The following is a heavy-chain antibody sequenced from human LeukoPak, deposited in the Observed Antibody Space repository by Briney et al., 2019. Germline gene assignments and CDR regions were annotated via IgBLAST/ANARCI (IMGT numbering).Heavy chain of an antibody. Sequence: GGSLRLSCAASGFTFSDYAMSWVRQAPEKGLEWVSTISHVGGTYYADSVRGRFTISRDDSKNMVYLQMDSLRAEDTAVYYCARDSDYGDYVGYFQHWGQGTLVTVSS. D-gene: IGHD4-17*01. CDR3: ARDSDYGDYVGYFQH. CDR1: GFTFSDYA. CDR2: ISHVGGT. J-gene: IGHJ1*01. V-gene: IGHV3-23*01.